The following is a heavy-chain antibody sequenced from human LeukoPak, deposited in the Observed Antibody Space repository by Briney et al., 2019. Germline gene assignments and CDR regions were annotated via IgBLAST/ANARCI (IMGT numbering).Heavy chain of an antibody. V-gene: IGHV4-61*02. CDR3: ARGPYSYDSSGAFDI. Sequence: TLSLTCTVSGDSISSGDYYWSWILQPAGKGLEWIGRIPSSGSTNYNPSLKSRVTISVDTSKNQFSLKLSSVTAADTAVYFCARGPYSYDSSGAFDIWGQGTMVTVSS. CDR2: IPSSGST. J-gene: IGHJ3*02. CDR1: GDSISSGDYY. D-gene: IGHD3-22*01.